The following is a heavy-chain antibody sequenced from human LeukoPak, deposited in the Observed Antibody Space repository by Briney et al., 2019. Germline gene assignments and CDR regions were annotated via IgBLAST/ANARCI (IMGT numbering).Heavy chain of an antibody. CDR1: GGSPTSYY. CDR2: IYTTGST. CDR3: ARAGRSYQLLPYYYYGMDV. Sequence: SETLSLTRTVSGGSPTSYYWSWIRQPPREGLEWIGRIYTTGSTNYNPSLKSRVTMSVDTSKNQFSLKLSSVTAADTAVYYCARAGRSYQLLPYYYYGMDVWGQGTTVTVSS. V-gene: IGHV4-4*07. J-gene: IGHJ6*02. D-gene: IGHD2-2*01.